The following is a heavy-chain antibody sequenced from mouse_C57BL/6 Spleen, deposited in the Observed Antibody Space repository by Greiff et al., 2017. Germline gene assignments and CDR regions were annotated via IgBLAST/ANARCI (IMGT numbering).Heavy chain of an antibody. CDR1: GFNIKDYY. Sequence: EVNVVESGAELVKPGASVKLSCTASGFNIKDYYMHWVKQRTEQGLEWIGRIDPEDGETKYAPKFQGKATITADTSSNTAYLQLSSLTSEDTAVYYCASYDYDGVQAWFAYWGQGTLVTVSA. CDR3: ASYDYDGVQAWFAY. CDR2: IDPEDGET. D-gene: IGHD2-4*01. J-gene: IGHJ3*01. V-gene: IGHV14-2*01.